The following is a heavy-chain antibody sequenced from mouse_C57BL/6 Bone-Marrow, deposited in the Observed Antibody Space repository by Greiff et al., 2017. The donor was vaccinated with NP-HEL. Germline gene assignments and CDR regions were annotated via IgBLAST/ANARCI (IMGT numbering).Heavy chain of an antibody. J-gene: IGHJ1*03. CDR1: GFNIKDDY. CDR3: TNYYGSSYWYFDV. V-gene: IGHV14-4*01. Sequence: EVQLMESGAELVRPGASVKLSCTASGFNIKDDYMHWVKQRPEQGLEWIGWIDPENGDTEYASKFQGKATITADTSSNTAYLQLSSLTSEDTAVYYCTNYYGSSYWYFDVWGTGTTVTVSS. CDR2: IDPENGDT. D-gene: IGHD1-1*01.